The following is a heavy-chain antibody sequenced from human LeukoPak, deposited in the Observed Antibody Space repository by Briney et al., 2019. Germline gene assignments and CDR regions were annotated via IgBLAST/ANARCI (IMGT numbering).Heavy chain of an antibody. CDR3: ARESVFYDSSGYYSGFDS. CDR2: INPNSGAT. V-gene: IGHV1-2*06. CDR1: GYTFTGNF. D-gene: IGHD3-22*01. J-gene: IGHJ4*02. Sequence: ASVKVSCKASGYTFTGNFLHRVRQAPGQGLEWMGRINPNSGATQYRQKFQGRVTMTRDTSISTAYLELSRVTSDDTALYYCARESVFYDSSGYYSGFDSWGQGTLVTVSS.